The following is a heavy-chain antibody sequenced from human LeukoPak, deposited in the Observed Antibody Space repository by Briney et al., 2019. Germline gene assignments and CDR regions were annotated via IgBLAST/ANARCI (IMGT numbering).Heavy chain of an antibody. Sequence: SVKVSCKASGGTFSSYAISWVRQAPGQGLEWMGGIIPTFGTANYAQKFQGRVTITTDESTSTAYMELSRLRSDDTAVYYCARAGSSGWYWGRAFDIWGQGTMVTVSS. CDR1: GGTFSSYA. CDR3: ARAGSSGWYWGRAFDI. CDR2: IIPTFGTA. D-gene: IGHD6-19*01. J-gene: IGHJ3*02. V-gene: IGHV1-69*05.